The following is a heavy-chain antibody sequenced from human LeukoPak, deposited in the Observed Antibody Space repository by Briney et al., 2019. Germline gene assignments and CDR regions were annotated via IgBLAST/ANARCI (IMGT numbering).Heavy chain of an antibody. CDR3: ARATRPTDSYFDL. CDR1: GFTFDDYA. Sequence: GGSLRLSCAASGFTFDDYAMHWVRQPPGKGLEWLSLISWDGGSTYYADSVKGRFTISRDNSKDTLYLQMNTLRVEDTAVYYCARATRPTDSYFDLWGRGSLVTVSS. CDR2: ISWDGGST. J-gene: IGHJ2*01. V-gene: IGHV3-43D*04. D-gene: IGHD4-17*01.